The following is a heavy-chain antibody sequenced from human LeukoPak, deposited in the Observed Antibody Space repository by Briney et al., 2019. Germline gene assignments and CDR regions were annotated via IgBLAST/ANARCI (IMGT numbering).Heavy chain of an antibody. Sequence: GGSLRLSCVASGFTFSTYAIHWVRQARGEGLERVAVVSNDGNTKYYADSVKGRFTISRDNSKNTLYLQMNSLRAEDTSVYYCARGIQPPKYYGSGSDTFDIWGQGTMVTVSS. CDR2: VSNDGNTK. V-gene: IGHV3-30*04. CDR3: ARGIQPPKYYGSGSDTFDI. CDR1: GFTFSTYA. D-gene: IGHD3-10*01. J-gene: IGHJ3*02.